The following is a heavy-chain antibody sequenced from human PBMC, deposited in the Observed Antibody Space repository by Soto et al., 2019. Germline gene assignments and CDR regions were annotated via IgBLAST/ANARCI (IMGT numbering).Heavy chain of an antibody. CDR3: ATHGSGSYNPATFDY. CDR2: FYYSGST. D-gene: IGHD3-10*01. V-gene: IGHV4-31*03. Sequence: QVQLQESGPGLVKPSQTLSLTCTVSGGSISSGGYYWSWIRQHPGKGLEWIGYFYYSGSTYYNPSLYSCVTISVDTSKNQFSLMLSCVTAADTAVYYCATHGSGSYNPATFDYWGQVTLVTVSS. CDR1: GGSISSGGYY. J-gene: IGHJ4*02.